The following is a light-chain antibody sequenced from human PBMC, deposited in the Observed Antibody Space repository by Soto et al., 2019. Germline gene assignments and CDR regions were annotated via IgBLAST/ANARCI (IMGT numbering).Light chain of an antibody. Sequence: EIVMTQSPATLSVSPGERATLSCRASQSVSSNLAWYQQKPGQAPRLLIYGASTRATGIPARFSGSGSGTKFHLTISSLQSEDFAVYYCQQYNNWPPLTFGGGTKVEIK. CDR1: QSVSSN. V-gene: IGKV3-15*01. CDR2: GAS. CDR3: QQYNNWPPLT. J-gene: IGKJ4*01.